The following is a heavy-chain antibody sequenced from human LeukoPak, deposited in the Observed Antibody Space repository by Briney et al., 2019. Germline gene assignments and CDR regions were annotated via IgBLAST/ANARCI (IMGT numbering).Heavy chain of an antibody. CDR2: IKQDGSEK. Sequence: GGSLRLSCVASGFIFGDYWMSWVRQAPGKGLEWVANIKQDGSEKYYVDSVKGRFTISRDNAKNSLYLQLNSLRAEDTAVYYCARAETYYDFWSGQKYYFDYWGQGTLVTVSS. V-gene: IGHV3-7*03. D-gene: IGHD3-3*01. CDR1: GFIFGDYW. CDR3: ARAETYYDFWSGQKYYFDY. J-gene: IGHJ4*02.